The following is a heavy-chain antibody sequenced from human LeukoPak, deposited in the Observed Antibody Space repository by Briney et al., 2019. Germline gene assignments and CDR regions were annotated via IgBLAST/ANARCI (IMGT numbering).Heavy chain of an antibody. V-gene: IGHV4-34*01. D-gene: IGHD2-15*01. CDR2: INHRGST. Sequence: SETLSLTCAASSGSFSGYYWNWVRQPPGKGLEWVGKINHRGSTTYNPSLQSRVTIPADTSKNQFSLRLSSVTAADTAVYYCARDRYCSGGSCSYFDYWGQGTLVTVSS. J-gene: IGHJ4*02. CDR3: ARDRYCSGGSCSYFDY. CDR1: SGSFSGYY.